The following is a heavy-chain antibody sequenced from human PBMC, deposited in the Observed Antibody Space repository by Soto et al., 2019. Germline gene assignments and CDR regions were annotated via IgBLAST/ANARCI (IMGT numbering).Heavy chain of an antibody. Sequence: KQSQTLSLPCAISGDSVSSNSAAWNWIRQSPSRGLEWLGRTYYRSKWYNDYAVSVKSRITINPDTSKNQFSLQLNSVTPEDTAVYYCARAKYYDFWSGGPDYYYYYYMDVWGKGTTVTVSS. J-gene: IGHJ6*03. CDR3: ARAKYYDFWSGGPDYYYYYYMDV. V-gene: IGHV6-1*01. CDR1: GDSVSSNSAA. D-gene: IGHD3-3*01. CDR2: TYYRSKWYN.